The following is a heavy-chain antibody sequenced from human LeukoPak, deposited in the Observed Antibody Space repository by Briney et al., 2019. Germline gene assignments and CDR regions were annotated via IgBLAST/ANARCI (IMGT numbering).Heavy chain of an antibody. V-gene: IGHV4-59*01. CDR2: IYYSGST. CDR1: GGSISSYY. Sequence: PSETLFLTCTVSGGSISSYYWSWLRQPPGKGLEWIGYIYYSGSTNYNPSLKSRVTISVDTSKNQFSLKLSSVTAADTAVYYCASGGRVAFDPWGQGTLVTVSS. J-gene: IGHJ5*02. D-gene: IGHD3-3*01. CDR3: ASGGRVAFDP.